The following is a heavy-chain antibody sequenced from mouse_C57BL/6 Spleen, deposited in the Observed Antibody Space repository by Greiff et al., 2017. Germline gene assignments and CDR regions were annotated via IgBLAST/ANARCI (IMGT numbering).Heavy chain of an antibody. D-gene: IGHD2-10*01. J-gene: IGHJ4*01. CDR2: INPNNGGT. CDR1: GYTFTDYY. V-gene: IGHV1-26*01. CDR3: ARFPYYGL. Sequence: EVQLQQSGPELVKPGASVKISCKASGYTFTDYYMNWVKQSHGKSLEWIGDINPNNGGTSYNQKFKGKATLTVDKSSSTAYMELRSLTSEDSAVYYCARFPYYGLWGQGTSVTVSS.